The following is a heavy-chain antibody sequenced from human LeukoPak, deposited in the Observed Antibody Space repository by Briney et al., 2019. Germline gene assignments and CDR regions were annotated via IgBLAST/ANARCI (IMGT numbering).Heavy chain of an antibody. CDR1: GGSISSSSYY. J-gene: IGHJ6*03. CDR2: IYYSGST. Sequence: PSETLSLTCTVSGGSISSSSYYWGWIRQPPGKGLEWIGSIYYSGSTYYNPSLKSRVTISVDTSKNQFSLKLSSVTAADTAVYYCARLKGSSSWYGGYYYYMGVWGKGTTVTVSS. D-gene: IGHD6-13*01. CDR3: ARLKGSSSWYGGYYYYMGV. V-gene: IGHV4-39*01.